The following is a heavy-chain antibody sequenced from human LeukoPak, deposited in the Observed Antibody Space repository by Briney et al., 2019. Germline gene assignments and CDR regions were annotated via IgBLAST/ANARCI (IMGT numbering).Heavy chain of an antibody. V-gene: IGHV4-34*01. J-gene: IGHJ3*02. Sequence: NWVRQAPGKGLEWIGEINHSGSTNYNPSLKSRVTISVDTSKNQFSLKLSSVTAADTAVYYCARISYYYDTGQVFDIWGQGTMVTVSS. CDR3: ARISYYYDTGQVFDI. CDR2: INHSGST. D-gene: IGHD3-22*01.